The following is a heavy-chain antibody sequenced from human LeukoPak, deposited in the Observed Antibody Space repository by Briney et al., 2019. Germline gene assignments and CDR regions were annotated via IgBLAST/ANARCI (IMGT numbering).Heavy chain of an antibody. CDR1: GYTFTGYC. Sequence: ASVKVSYKASGYTFTGYCMHWVRQAPGQGLEWMGWINPNSGGTNYAQKLQGRVTMTRDTSISTAYMELSRLRSDDTAVYYCARDVPLVGYCSSTSCYQNWFDPWGQGTLVTVSS. CDR2: INPNSGGT. CDR3: ARDVPLVGYCSSTSCYQNWFDP. D-gene: IGHD2-2*01. V-gene: IGHV1-2*02. J-gene: IGHJ5*02.